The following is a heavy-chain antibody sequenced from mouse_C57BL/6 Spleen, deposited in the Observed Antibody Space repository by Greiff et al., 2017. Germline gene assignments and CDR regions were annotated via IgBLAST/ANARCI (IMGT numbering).Heavy chain of an antibody. J-gene: IGHJ4*01. V-gene: IGHV14-4*01. D-gene: IGHD1-1*01. Sequence: VQLQQSGAELVRPGASVKLSCTASGFNIKDDYMHWVKQRPQQGLEWIGWIDPENGDTEYASKVQGKATITADTSSNTAYLQLSSLTSEDTAVYYCSTPITTIVYYYAMDYWGQGTSVTVSS. CDR1: GFNIKDDY. CDR2: IDPENGDT. CDR3: STPITTIVYYYAMDY.